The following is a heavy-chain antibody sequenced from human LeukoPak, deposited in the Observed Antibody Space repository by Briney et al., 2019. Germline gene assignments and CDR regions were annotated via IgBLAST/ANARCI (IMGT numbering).Heavy chain of an antibody. D-gene: IGHD6-19*01. CDR1: GFTFSRHW. CDR3: ARTVPGYPDDYFDY. Sequence: PGGSLRLSCAASGFTFSRHWMSWVRQAPGKGLERVAHMNQDGSAIYYVDSVKGRFTISRDNAKNSLYLQMNGLTVADTAVYYCARTVPGYPDDYFDYWGQGTPVTASS. CDR2: MNQDGSAI. V-gene: IGHV3-7*01. J-gene: IGHJ4*02.